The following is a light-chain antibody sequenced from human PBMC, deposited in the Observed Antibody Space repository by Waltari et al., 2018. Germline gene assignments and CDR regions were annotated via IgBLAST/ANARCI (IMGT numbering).Light chain of an antibody. CDR2: AAS. CDR3: QQTYSPPRT. V-gene: IGKV1-39*01. J-gene: IGKJ1*01. Sequence: DIQMTQSPSSLSASAGDRVTITCRASQRISNYLNWYQQKPGKAPNLQIYAASSLQSGVPSRFGGSGSGTEFTLTINSLQPEDFATYYCQQTYSPPRTFGQGTKVEVK. CDR1: QRISNY.